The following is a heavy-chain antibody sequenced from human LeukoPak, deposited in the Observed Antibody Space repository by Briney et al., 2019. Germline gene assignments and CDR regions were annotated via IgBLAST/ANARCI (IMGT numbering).Heavy chain of an antibody. D-gene: IGHD2-2*01. J-gene: IGHJ6*02. CDR3: ARENIVVVPDYYYYYGMDV. Sequence: ASVKVSCKASDYTFTSYYMHWVRQAPGQGLEWMGIINPSGGSTSYAQKFQGRVTMTRDTSTSTVYMELSSLRSEDTAVYYCARENIVVVPDYYYYYGMDVWGQGTTVTVSS. CDR2: INPSGGST. V-gene: IGHV1-46*01. CDR1: DYTFTSYY.